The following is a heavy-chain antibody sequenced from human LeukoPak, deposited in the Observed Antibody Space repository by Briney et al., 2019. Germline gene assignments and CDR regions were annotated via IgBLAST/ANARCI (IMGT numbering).Heavy chain of an antibody. CDR2: ISSSSSYI. CDR3: ARPWPDYGDYYDY. J-gene: IGHJ4*02. V-gene: IGHV3-21*01. D-gene: IGHD4-17*01. CDR1: GFTFSSYS. Sequence: GVSLRLSCAASGFTFSSYSMNWVRQAPGKGLEWVSSISSSSSYIYYADSVKGRFTISRDNAKNSLYLQMNSLRAEDTAVYYCARPWPDYGDYYDYWGQGTLVTVSS.